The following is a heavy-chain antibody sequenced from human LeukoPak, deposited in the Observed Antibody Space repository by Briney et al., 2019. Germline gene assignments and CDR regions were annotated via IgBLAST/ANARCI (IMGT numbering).Heavy chain of an antibody. CDR1: GFTFSDYY. V-gene: IGHV3-11*04. CDR2: ITSSGSTI. Sequence: GGSLRLSCAASGFTFSDYYMTWIRQAPGKGLEWVSYITSSGSTIYYADSVKGRFTISRDNAKNSLFLQMSSLRAEDTAVYYCARERGQWQPFDIWGQGTMVTVSS. CDR3: ARERGQWQPFDI. J-gene: IGHJ3*02. D-gene: IGHD6-19*01.